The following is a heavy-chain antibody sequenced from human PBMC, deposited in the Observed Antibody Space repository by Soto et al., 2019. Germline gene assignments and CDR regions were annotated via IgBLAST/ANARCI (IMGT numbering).Heavy chain of an antibody. J-gene: IGHJ5*02. D-gene: IGHD6-6*01. CDR2: ISGSGGST. CDR1: GFTFSSYA. Sequence: QPGGSLRLSCAASGFTFSSYAMSWVRQAPGKGLEWVSAISGSGGSTYYADSVKGRFTISRDNSKNTLYLQMNSLRAEDTAVYYCAKGRGGSSSSGRRWLNWFDPWGQGTLVTVSS. V-gene: IGHV3-23*01. CDR3: AKGRGGSSSSGRRWLNWFDP.